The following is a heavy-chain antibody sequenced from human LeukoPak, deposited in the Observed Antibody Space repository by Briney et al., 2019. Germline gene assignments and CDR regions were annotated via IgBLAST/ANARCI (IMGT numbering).Heavy chain of an antibody. CDR2: ISYDGSNK. CDR1: GFTFSTYA. V-gene: IGHV3-30-3*01. CDR3: ARGYYYDSSGPLYYYGMDV. J-gene: IGHJ6*02. D-gene: IGHD3-22*01. Sequence: GGSLRLSCTASGFTFSTYAMHWVRQAPGKGLEWVAVISYDGSNKYYADSVKGRFTISRDSAKNSLYLQMNSLRAEDTALYHCARGYYYDSSGPLYYYGMDVWGQGTTVTVSS.